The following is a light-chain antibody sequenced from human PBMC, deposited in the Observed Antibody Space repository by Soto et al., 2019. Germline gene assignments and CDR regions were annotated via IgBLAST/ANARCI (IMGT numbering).Light chain of an antibody. CDR3: MQALQSPLT. V-gene: IGKV2-28*01. CDR1: QSLLHSNGFNY. J-gene: IGKJ2*01. Sequence: DLVMTQSPLSLPVTPGEPASISCRSSQSLLHSNGFNYLDWYLQKPGQSPHRLIYLGSNRASGVPDRFSGSGSGTDFTLKISRVEAEDVGVYYCMQALQSPLTFGQGTKLEIK. CDR2: LGS.